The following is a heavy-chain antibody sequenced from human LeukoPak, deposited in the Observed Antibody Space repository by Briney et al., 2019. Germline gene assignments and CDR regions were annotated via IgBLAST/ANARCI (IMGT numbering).Heavy chain of an antibody. CDR1: GFTFSSYW. V-gene: IGHV3-23*01. Sequence: GGSLRLSCAASGFTFSSYWMTWVRQTPGKGLEWASYISSSGSTIYYADSVKGRFTISRDNSKNTLYLQMNSLRAEDTAVYYCAKVGMSGTTDFYWGQGTLVTVSS. CDR2: ISSSGSTI. J-gene: IGHJ4*02. CDR3: AKVGMSGTTDFY. D-gene: IGHD3-10*01.